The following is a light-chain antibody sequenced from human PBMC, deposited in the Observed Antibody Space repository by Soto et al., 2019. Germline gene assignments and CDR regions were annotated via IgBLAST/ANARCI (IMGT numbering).Light chain of an antibody. CDR1: SSDVGGYNY. V-gene: IGLV2-14*01. CDR2: DVS. J-gene: IGLJ1*01. Sequence: QSALTQPASVSGSPGQSITISCTGTSSDVGGYNYVSWYQQHPGKAPKLMIYDVSNRPSGVSNRFSGSKSGNKASLTISGRQAEDEADYYCSSYTSSSTPCVFGTGTKLTVL. CDR3: SSYTSSSTPCV.